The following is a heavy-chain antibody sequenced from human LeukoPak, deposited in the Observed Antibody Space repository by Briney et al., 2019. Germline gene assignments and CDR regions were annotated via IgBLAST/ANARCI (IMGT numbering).Heavy chain of an antibody. J-gene: IGHJ3*02. CDR1: GGSSSSYY. CDR2: IYTSGST. D-gene: IGHD3-22*01. V-gene: IGHV4-4*07. CDR3: ARDGYYYDSSGYYCEAFDI. Sequence: SETLSLTCTVSGGSSSSYYWSWIRQPAGKGLEWIGRIYTSGSTNYNPSLKSRVTMSVDTSKNQFSLKLSSVTAADTAVYYCARDGYYYDSSGYYCEAFDIWGQGTMVTVSS.